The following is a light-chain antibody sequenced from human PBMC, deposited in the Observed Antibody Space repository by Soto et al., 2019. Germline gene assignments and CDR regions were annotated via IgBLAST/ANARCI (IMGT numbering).Light chain of an antibody. CDR1: QSIGLA. Sequence: EIVLTGSPSSLAGSAWRRGTLSCRSSQSIGLAIAWYQHKPGQAPRLLIFDASQRATGIPARFRGSGSGTDFTLSISSLEPEDFAVYYCQQRTDRPPWTFGQGTKVDIK. CDR2: DAS. V-gene: IGKV3-11*01. J-gene: IGKJ1*01. CDR3: QQRTDRPPWT.